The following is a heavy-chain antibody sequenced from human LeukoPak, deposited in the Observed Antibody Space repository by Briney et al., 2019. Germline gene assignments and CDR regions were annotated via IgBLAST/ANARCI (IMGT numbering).Heavy chain of an antibody. CDR2: IYYSGST. CDR1: GGSISSYY. D-gene: IGHD2-21*01. Sequence: SETLSLTCTVSGGSISSYYWSWIRQPPGEGLEWIGYIYYSGSTNYNPSLKSRITMSVDTSNNQFSLKLSSVTAADTAVYYCARHYSYYYMDVWGKGTTVTVSS. J-gene: IGHJ6*03. V-gene: IGHV4-59*08. CDR3: ARHYSYYYMDV.